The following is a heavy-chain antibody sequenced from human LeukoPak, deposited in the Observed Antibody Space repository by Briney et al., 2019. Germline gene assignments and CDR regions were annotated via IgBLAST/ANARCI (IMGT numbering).Heavy chain of an antibody. CDR2: VFHSGST. CDR1: GGSFSSDNW. CDR3: ARTYGRSGFDP. Sequence: SETLSLTCAVSGGSFSSDNWWSWVRQPPGKGLEWIGEVFHSGSTNYNPSLKSRVTISVDTSKNQFSLKLSSVTAADTAVYYCARTYGRSGFDPWGQGTLVTVS. V-gene: IGHV4-4*02. D-gene: IGHD4-17*01. J-gene: IGHJ5*02.